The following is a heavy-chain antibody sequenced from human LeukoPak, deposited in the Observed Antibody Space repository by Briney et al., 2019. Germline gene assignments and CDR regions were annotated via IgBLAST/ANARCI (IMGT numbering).Heavy chain of an antibody. Sequence: PGGSLRLSCAASGYTVSSNYMSWVRQAPGKGLEWVSIIYSGGSTFYADSVKGRFTISRDNSKNTLYLQMNSLRAEDTAVYYCAKDRAVAGPAGYWGQGTLVTVSS. CDR2: IYSGGST. CDR1: GYTVSSNY. CDR3: AKDRAVAGPAGY. J-gene: IGHJ4*02. D-gene: IGHD6-19*01. V-gene: IGHV3-53*01.